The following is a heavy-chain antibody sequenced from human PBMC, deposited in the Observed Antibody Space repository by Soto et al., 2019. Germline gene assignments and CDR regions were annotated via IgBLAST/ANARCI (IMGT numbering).Heavy chain of an antibody. J-gene: IGHJ4*02. CDR2: TGATGRTT. CDR1: GFTFNIYA. V-gene: IGHV3-23*01. D-gene: IGHD1-20*01. CDR3: ATVHNTSRSFDY. Sequence: VGSLRLSCAASGFTFNIYAMTWVRQAPGKGLEWVSTTGATGRTTYYSDSVKGRFTVSRDNSKNTLDLQMSNLRAEDTAVYYCATVHNTSRSFDYWGQGTLVTVSS.